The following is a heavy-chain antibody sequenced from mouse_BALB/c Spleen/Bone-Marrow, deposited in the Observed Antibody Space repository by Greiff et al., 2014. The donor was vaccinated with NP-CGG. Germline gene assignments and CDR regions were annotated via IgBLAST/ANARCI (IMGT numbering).Heavy chain of an antibody. CDR3: ARFYGNYDSWFAH. CDR1: GYTFTDYN. J-gene: IGHJ3*01. CDR2: IYPYNGGA. V-gene: IGHV1S29*02. D-gene: IGHD2-1*01. Sequence: DVQLVESGPELVKPGASVKISCKASGYTFTDYNMHWVKQCHGKSLEWIGYIYPYNGGAGYNQKFKSKATLTVDNSSSTAYMELRSLTSDDSAVYYCARFYGNYDSWFAHWGQGTLVTVSA.